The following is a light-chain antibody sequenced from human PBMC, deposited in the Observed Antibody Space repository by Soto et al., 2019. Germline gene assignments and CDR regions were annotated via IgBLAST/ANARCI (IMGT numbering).Light chain of an antibody. CDR3: QQYGSSPLT. J-gene: IGKJ2*01. V-gene: IGKV3-20*01. Sequence: EIVLTQSPGTLSLSPGERATLSCRSSQSVSNNYLAWYQQKSRQAPRLLIYGASSRATGIPDRFSGSGSGTDFTLTISRLEPEDLAEYYCQQYGSSPLTFGQGTKLEIK. CDR2: GAS. CDR1: QSVSNNY.